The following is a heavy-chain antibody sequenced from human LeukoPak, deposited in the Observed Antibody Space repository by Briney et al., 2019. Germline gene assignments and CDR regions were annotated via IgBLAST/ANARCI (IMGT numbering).Heavy chain of an antibody. CDR2: ISSSGSTI. Sequence: GGSLRLSCAASGFTLSDYYMSWIRQAPGKGLEWVSYISSSGSTIYYADSVKGRFTISRDNAKNSLYLQMNSLRAEDTAVYYCARGHDIVVVVAAPDYWGQGTLVTVSS. V-gene: IGHV3-11*04. D-gene: IGHD2-15*01. CDR1: GFTLSDYY. J-gene: IGHJ4*02. CDR3: ARGHDIVVVVAAPDY.